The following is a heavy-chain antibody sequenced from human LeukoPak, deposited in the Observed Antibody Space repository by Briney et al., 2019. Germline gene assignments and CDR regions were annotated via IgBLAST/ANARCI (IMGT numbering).Heavy chain of an antibody. V-gene: IGHV1-2*04. CDR1: GYTFTGYY. Sequence: ASVKVSCKASGYTFTGYYMHWVRQAPGQGLEWMGWINPNSGGTNYAQKFQGWVTMTRDTSISTAYMELSRLRSDDTAVYYCARDGIAVAGFYYYYGMDVWGQGTTVTVSS. D-gene: IGHD6-19*01. J-gene: IGHJ6*02. CDR2: INPNSGGT. CDR3: ARDGIAVAGFYYYYGMDV.